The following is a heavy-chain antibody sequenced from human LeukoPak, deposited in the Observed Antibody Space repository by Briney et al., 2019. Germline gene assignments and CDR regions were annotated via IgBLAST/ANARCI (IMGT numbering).Heavy chain of an antibody. CDR2: IYYSGST. D-gene: IGHD6-6*01. V-gene: IGHV4-59*08. CDR1: GGSISSYY. Sequence: PSETLSLTCTVSGGSISSYYWSWIRQPPGKGLEWIGFIYYSGSTNYNPSLKSRVTISVDTSKNHFSLKLSSVTAADTAVYYCARRTSHFDYWGQGTLVTVSS. CDR3: ARRTSHFDY. J-gene: IGHJ4*02.